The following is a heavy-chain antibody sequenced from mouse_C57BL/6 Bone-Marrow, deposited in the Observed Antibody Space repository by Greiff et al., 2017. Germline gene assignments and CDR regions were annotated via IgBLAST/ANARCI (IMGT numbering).Heavy chain of an antibody. Sequence: QVQLQQPGAELVMPGASVKLSCKASGYTFTSYWMHWVKQRPGQGLEWIGEIDPSDSYTNSNQKFKGKSTLTVDKSSSKAYMQLSSLTSEDSAVYYCARLANWDYCDYWGQGTTLTVSS. J-gene: IGHJ2*01. D-gene: IGHD4-1*01. CDR3: ARLANWDYCDY. V-gene: IGHV1-69*01. CDR2: IDPSDSYT. CDR1: GYTFTSYW.